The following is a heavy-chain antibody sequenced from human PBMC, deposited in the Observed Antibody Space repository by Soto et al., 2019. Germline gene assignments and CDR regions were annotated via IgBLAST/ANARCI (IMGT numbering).Heavy chain of an antibody. CDR1: GFTFSTYA. V-gene: IGHV3-23*01. Sequence: EVQLLESGGGLVQPGVSLRLSCAASGFTFSTYAMRWVRQAPGKGLEWVSAISGRGDSTYYADSVKGRFTISRDNSKNTLYLQMNSLRAEDTAVYYCARRGSGSYYDYWGQGTLVTVSS. CDR3: ARRGSGSYYDY. D-gene: IGHD1-26*01. CDR2: ISGRGDST. J-gene: IGHJ4*02.